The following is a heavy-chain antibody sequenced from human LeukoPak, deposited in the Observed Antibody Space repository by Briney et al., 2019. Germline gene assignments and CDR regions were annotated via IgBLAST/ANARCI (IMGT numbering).Heavy chain of an antibody. CDR1: GGSFSGYY. J-gene: IGHJ4*02. V-gene: IGHV4-34*01. CDR3: ARGNYYGSGTRPGY. CDR2: INHSGST. D-gene: IGHD3-10*01. Sequence: SETLSLTCAVYGGSFSGYYWSWIRQPPGKGLEWIGEINHSGSTNYNPSLKSRVTISVDTSKNQFSLKLSSVTAADTAVYYCARGNYYGSGTRPGYRGQGTLVTVSS.